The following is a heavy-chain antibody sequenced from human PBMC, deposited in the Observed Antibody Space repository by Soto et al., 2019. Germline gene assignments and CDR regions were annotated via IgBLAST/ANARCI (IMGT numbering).Heavy chain of an antibody. CDR1: GGTFSSYA. CDR2: IIPIFGTA. V-gene: IGHV1-69*01. Sequence: QVQLVQSGAEVKKPGSSVKVSCKASGGTFSSYAISWVRQAPGQGLEWMGGIIPIFGTANYAQKFQGRVTITADESTSTAYMELSRLRSDDTAVYYCARDSGRNYYGSGSYYNVDYWGQGTLVTVSS. D-gene: IGHD3-10*01. CDR3: ARDSGRNYYGSGSYYNVDY. J-gene: IGHJ4*02.